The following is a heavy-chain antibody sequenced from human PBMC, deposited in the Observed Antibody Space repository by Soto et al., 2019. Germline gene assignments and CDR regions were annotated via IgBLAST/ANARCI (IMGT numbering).Heavy chain of an antibody. V-gene: IGHV3-66*01. CDR1: GFTVSSKY. J-gene: IGHJ6*04. Sequence: EVQLVESGGGLVQPGGSLRLSCAASGFTVSSKYMSWVRQAPGKGLEWVSLIQSGGTTYYADSVKGRFTISRDSSKNMLHLQMDSLRAEDTAVYYCARDDTLCSGGSGYGVPRDVWGKGTTVTVSS. D-gene: IGHD2-15*01. CDR2: IQSGGTT. CDR3: ARDDTLCSGGSGYGVPRDV.